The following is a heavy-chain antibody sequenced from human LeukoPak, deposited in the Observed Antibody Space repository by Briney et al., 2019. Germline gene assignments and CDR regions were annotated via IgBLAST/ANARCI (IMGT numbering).Heavy chain of an antibody. J-gene: IGHJ1*01. D-gene: IGHD2-2*01. Sequence: GGSLRLSCAASGFTFSSYNMNWVRQAPGKGLEWVSSISSSSSYIYYADSVKGRFTISRDNAKNSLYLQMNSLRAEDTAVYYCAKEPYCSSTSCIGEYFQRWGQGTLVTVSS. CDR1: GFTFSSYN. V-gene: IGHV3-21*01. CDR2: ISSSSSYI. CDR3: AKEPYCSSTSCIGEYFQR.